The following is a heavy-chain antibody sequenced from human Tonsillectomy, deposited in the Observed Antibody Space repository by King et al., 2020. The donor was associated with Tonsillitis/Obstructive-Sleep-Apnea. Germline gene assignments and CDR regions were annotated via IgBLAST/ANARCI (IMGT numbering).Heavy chain of an antibody. CDR1: GFTVSSNY. V-gene: IGHV3-53*01. CDR2: IYSGGTT. CDR3: ARDRCRSVICYGALDY. J-gene: IGHJ4*02. Sequence: DVQLVESGGGLIQPGGSLRLSCAASGFTVSSNYMSWVRQAPGKGLEWVSLIYSGGTTYYADSVKGRFTISRDNSKNKLYLQMNSLRAEDTAVYYCARDRCRSVICYGALDYWGQGTVVTVSS. D-gene: IGHD2-2*01.